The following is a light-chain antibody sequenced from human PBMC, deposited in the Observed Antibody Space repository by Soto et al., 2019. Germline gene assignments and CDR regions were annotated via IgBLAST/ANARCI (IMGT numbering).Light chain of an antibody. Sequence: NFMLTQPHSVSASPGKTVTISCTRSSGSVASNYVQWYQQRPGSAPTTVICENNQRPSGVPDRFSGSIDSSSNSASLTISGLKTEDEADYYCQSYDSSTLGVFGGGTKLTVL. CDR3: QSYDSSTLGV. V-gene: IGLV6-57*03. CDR2: ENN. CDR1: SGSVASNY. J-gene: IGLJ3*02.